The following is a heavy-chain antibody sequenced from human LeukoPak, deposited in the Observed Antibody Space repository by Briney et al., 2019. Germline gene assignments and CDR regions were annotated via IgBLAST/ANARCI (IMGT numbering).Heavy chain of an antibody. J-gene: IGHJ4*02. V-gene: IGHV3-23*01. CDR2: ISGSGGST. CDR3: AKAPAEGYGYSFDY. CDR1: GFTFSSYA. Sequence: GGSLRLSCAASGFTFSSYAMSWVRQAPGKGPEWVSAISGSGGSTYYADSVKGRFTISRDNSKNTLYLQMNSLRAEDTAVYYCAKAPAEGYGYSFDYWGQGTLVTVSS. D-gene: IGHD5-18*01.